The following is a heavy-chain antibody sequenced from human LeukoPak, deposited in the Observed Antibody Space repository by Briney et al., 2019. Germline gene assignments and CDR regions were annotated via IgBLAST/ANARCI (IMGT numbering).Heavy chain of an antibody. V-gene: IGHV3-30*02. CDR3: AKIPYDFWSGYTQFDY. CDR2: IRYDGSNK. D-gene: IGHD3-3*01. CDR1: GFTFSSYG. J-gene: IGHJ4*02. Sequence: PGGSLRLSCAASGFTFSSYGMHWVRQAPGEGLEWVAFIRYDGSNKYYADSVKGRFTISRDNSKNTLYLQMNSLRAEDTAVYYCAKIPYDFWSGYTQFDYWGQGTLVTVSS.